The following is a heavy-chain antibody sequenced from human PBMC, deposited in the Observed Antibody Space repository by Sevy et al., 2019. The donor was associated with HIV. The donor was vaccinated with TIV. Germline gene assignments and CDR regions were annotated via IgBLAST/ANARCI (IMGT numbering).Heavy chain of an antibody. Sequence: GGSLRLSCAASGFTFSSYAMHWVRQAPGKGLEWVAVISYDGSNKYYADSVKGRFTISRDNSKNTLYLQMNSLRAEDTAVYYCALLASVVITNNAFDIWGQGTMVTVSS. D-gene: IGHD3-22*01. V-gene: IGHV3-30-3*01. J-gene: IGHJ3*02. CDR3: ALLASVVITNNAFDI. CDR2: ISYDGSNK. CDR1: GFTFSSYA.